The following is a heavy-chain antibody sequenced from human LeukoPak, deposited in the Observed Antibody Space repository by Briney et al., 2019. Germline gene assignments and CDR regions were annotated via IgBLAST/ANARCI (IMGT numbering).Heavy chain of an antibody. V-gene: IGHV4-59*01. CDR2: IYYSGST. CDR1: GGSISSYY. D-gene: IGHD3-16*02. J-gene: IGHJ4*02. CDR3: AREEEEDYVWGSYRLLTY. Sequence: PSETLSLTCTVSGGSISSYYWSWIRQPPGKGLEWIGYIYYSGSTNYNPSLKSRVTISVDTSKNQFSLKLSSVTAADTAVYYCAREEEEDYVWGSYRLLTYWGQGTLVTVSS.